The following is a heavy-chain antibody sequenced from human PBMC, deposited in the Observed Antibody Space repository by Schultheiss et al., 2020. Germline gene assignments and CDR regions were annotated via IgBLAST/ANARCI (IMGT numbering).Heavy chain of an antibody. CDR1: GGSISSGGYY. D-gene: IGHD5-24*01. CDR3: ARVLRDGYNYPQDAFDI. Sequence: SQTLSLTCTVSGGSISSGGYYWSWIRQPAGKGLEWIGRIYTSGSTNYNPSLKSRVTISVDTSKNQFSLKLSSVTAADTAVYYCARVLRDGYNYPQDAFDIWGQGTMVTVSS. J-gene: IGHJ3*02. CDR2: IYTSGST. V-gene: IGHV4-61*02.